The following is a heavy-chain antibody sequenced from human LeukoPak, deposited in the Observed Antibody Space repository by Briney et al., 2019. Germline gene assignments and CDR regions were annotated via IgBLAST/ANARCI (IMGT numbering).Heavy chain of an antibody. CDR3: ARDLDY. CDR2: IKPDGSET. V-gene: IGHV3-7*04. Sequence: GGSLRLSCAASGFTFTSFYMSWVRQAPGKGLEWVANIKPDGSETYYVGSLKGRFTISGDNAENSLYLQMNSLRADDTAVYYCARDLDYWGQGTLVTVSS. J-gene: IGHJ4*02. CDR1: GFTFTSFY.